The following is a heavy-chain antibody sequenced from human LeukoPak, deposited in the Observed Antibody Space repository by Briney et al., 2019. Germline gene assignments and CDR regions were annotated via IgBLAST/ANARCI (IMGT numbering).Heavy chain of an antibody. J-gene: IGHJ6*02. Sequence: SVKVSCKASGGTFSSYAISWVRQAPGQGLEWMGGIIPIFGTANYAQKFQGRVTITADESTSTAYMELSSLRSEDTAVYYCARRRLGYCSGGSCYLLDYYYYGMDVWGQGITVTVSS. CDR1: GGTFSSYA. CDR2: IIPIFGTA. CDR3: ARRRLGYCSGGSCYLLDYYYYGMDV. D-gene: IGHD2-15*01. V-gene: IGHV1-69*13.